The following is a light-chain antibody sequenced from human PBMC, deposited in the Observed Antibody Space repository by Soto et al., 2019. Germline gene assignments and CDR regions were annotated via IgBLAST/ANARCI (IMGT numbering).Light chain of an antibody. Sequence: QSVLTQPASVSGSPGQSITISCTGTSSDVGGYNYVSWYQQHPGKAPKLMIYEVSNRPSGVSNRFSGSKSGNTASLTISGLQAEDEADYYCSSYTSSSTEVFGGGTKHTVL. J-gene: IGLJ2*01. V-gene: IGLV2-14*01. CDR2: EVS. CDR1: SSDVGGYNY. CDR3: SSYTSSSTEV.